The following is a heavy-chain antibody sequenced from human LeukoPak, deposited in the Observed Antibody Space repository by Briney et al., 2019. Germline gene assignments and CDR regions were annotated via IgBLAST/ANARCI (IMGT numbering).Heavy chain of an antibody. CDR1: GDSVSNDTAA. CDR2: TYYRSKWYY. Sequence: SQTLSLTCAISGDSVSNDTAAWSWIRQSPSRGLEWLGRTYYRSKWYYDYAISVKSRMTIDLETSKNRYSLHLNSVTPDDTAVYYCARLRRYIKQATSGMDVWGQGTTVTVSS. J-gene: IGHJ6*02. D-gene: IGHD5-18*01. CDR3: ARLRRYIKQATSGMDV. V-gene: IGHV6-1*01.